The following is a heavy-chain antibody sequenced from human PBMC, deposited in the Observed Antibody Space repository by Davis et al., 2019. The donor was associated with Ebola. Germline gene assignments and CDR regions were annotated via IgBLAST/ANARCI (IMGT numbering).Heavy chain of an antibody. J-gene: IGHJ4*02. CDR1: PFSFLNSY. D-gene: IGHD5-12*01. Sequence: PSETLSLTCTVSPFSFLNSYWTWLRQPPGKRLEWIGNIFYSGNANYNPSLKSRVTISIHTSENQFSLKVNSVTAADTAVYYCASGGGWLPDNWGQGTLVTVSS. CDR3: ASGGGWLPDN. V-gene: IGHV4-59*01. CDR2: IFYSGNA.